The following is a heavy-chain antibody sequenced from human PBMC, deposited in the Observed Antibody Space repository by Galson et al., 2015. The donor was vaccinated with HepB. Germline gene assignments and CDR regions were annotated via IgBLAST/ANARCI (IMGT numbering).Heavy chain of an antibody. CDR3: AKDSSSWNQGGMDV. V-gene: IGHV3-23*01. Sequence: SLRLSCAASGFTFSSYAMSWVRQAPGKGLEWVSAISGSGGSTYYADSVKGRFTISRDNSKNTLYLQMNSLRAEDTAVYYCAKDSSSWNQGGMDVWGQGTTVTVSS. D-gene: IGHD6-13*01. J-gene: IGHJ6*02. CDR2: ISGSGGST. CDR1: GFTFSSYA.